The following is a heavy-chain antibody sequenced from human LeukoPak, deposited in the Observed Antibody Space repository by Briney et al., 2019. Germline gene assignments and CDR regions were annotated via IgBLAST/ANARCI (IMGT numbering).Heavy chain of an antibody. J-gene: IGHJ4*02. Sequence: PGGSLRLSCAASGFTFSNYSMNWVRQAPGKGLEWVSSISSSGSYIFYADSLKGRITISRDNAQNSLSLQLNSLRAEDTAVYYCARSRWERTTSSFDYWGQGTLFTVSS. D-gene: IGHD1-26*01. CDR2: ISSSGSYI. CDR1: GFTFSNYS. V-gene: IGHV3-21*01. CDR3: ARSRWERTTSSFDY.